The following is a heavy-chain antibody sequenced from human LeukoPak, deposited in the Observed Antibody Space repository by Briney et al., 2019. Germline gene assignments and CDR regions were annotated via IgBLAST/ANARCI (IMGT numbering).Heavy chain of an antibody. D-gene: IGHD3-10*01. Sequence: GGSLRLSCAVSGLTFSDYSMTWVRQAPGKGLFWVSGISAGGGSTYYADSVKGRFTIYSDTSQNTLYLQVNSLKIEDTAVYYCAKANPTPRGVNFDYWGQGSLVTVSS. V-gene: IGHV3-23*01. CDR1: GLTFSDYS. CDR3: AKANPTPRGVNFDY. J-gene: IGHJ4*02. CDR2: ISAGGGST.